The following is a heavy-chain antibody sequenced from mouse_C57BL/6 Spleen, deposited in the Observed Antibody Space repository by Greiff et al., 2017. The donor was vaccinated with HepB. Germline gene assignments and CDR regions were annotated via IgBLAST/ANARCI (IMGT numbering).Heavy chain of an antibody. J-gene: IGHJ4*01. D-gene: IGHD1-3*01. V-gene: IGHV1-61*01. CDR2: IYPSDSEN. CDR3: ARSSGNSAMDY. Sequence: QVHVKQPGAELVRPGSSVKLSCKASGYTFTSYWMDWVKQRPGQGLEWIGNIYPSDSENHYNQKFKDKATLTVYKSSSPAYMQLSSLTSEDSAVYYCARSSGNSAMDYWGQGTSVTVSS. CDR1: GYTFTSYW.